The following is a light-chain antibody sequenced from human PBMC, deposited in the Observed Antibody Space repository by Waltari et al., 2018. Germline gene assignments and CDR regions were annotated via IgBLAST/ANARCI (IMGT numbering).Light chain of an antibody. Sequence: DIQMTQSPSSLSASVGDRVTITCRASQSVNNYLHWYQQKAGKAPKLLIYGASSLHSGVPSRFSGGGSGTDFTLTISVLQAEDFATYYCEQGYVTPRTFGQGTKLAI. CDR3: EQGYVTPRT. CDR1: QSVNNY. J-gene: IGKJ2*01. V-gene: IGKV1-39*01. CDR2: GAS.